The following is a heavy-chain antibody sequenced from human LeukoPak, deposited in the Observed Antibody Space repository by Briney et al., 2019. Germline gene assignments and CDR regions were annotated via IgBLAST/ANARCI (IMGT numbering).Heavy chain of an antibody. V-gene: IGHV3-23*01. CDR3: AKPNALYSYGYRYFDY. J-gene: IGHJ4*02. D-gene: IGHD5-18*01. CDR2: ISGSGGST. CDR1: GFTFSSYA. Sequence: GGSLRLSCAASGFTFSSYAMSWVRQAPGKGLEWVSAISGSGGSTYYADSVKGRFTISRDNSKNTLYLQMNSLRAEDTAVYYCAKPNALYSYGYRYFDYWGQGTLVTVSP.